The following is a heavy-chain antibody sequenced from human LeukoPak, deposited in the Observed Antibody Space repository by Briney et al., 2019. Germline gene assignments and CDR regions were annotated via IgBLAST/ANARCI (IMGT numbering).Heavy chain of an antibody. V-gene: IGHV1-18*01. CDR1: GYTFTSYG. D-gene: IGHD3-16*02. CDR2: ISAYNGNT. J-gene: IGHJ4*02. Sequence: GASVKVSCKASGYTFTSYGIGWARQAPGQGLEWMGWISAYNGNTNYAQKLQGRVTMTTDTSTSTAYMELRSLRSGDTDVYYCASSYEDYVWGSYRFDYWGQGTLVTVSS. CDR3: ASSYEDYVWGSYRFDY.